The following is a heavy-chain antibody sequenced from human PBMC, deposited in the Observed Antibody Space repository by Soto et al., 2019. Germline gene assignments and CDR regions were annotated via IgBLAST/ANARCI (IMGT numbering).Heavy chain of an antibody. CDR2: FYDSGST. V-gene: IGHV4-34*01. CDR1: GGSFSGYY. J-gene: IGHJ4*02. Sequence: SETLSLTCAVYGGSFSGYYWSWIRQPPGKGLEWIGSFYDSGSTYYNPSLKSRVTISVDTSKSQFSLRLTSVTAADTAVYYCGRAPDSWGQGTLVTVSS. CDR3: GRAPDS.